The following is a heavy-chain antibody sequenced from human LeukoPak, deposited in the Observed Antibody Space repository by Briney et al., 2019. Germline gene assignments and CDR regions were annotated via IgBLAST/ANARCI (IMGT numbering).Heavy chain of an antibody. J-gene: IGHJ3*02. V-gene: IGHV3-48*03. Sequence: GGSLRLSCAASGFTFSSYEMNWVRQAPGKGLEWVSYISSSGSTIYYADSVKGRFTISRDNAKNSLYLQMNSLRAEDTAVYYCARENAHNDAFDIWGQGTMVTVSS. CDR1: GFTFSSYE. D-gene: IGHD2-8*01. CDR2: ISSSGSTI. CDR3: ARENAHNDAFDI.